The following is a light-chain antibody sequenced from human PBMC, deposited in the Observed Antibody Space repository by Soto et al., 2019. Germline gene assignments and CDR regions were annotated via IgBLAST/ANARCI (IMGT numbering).Light chain of an antibody. CDR3: SSYTSSLTVV. CDR2: DVS. CDR1: SSDVGGYDY. V-gene: IGLV2-14*01. Sequence: QSALTQPASVSGSPGQSITISCTGTSSDVGGYDYLSWYQHHPGTAPKLMIYDVSNRPSGISNRFSGSKSGNTASLTISGLQAEDEGDYYCSSYTSSLTVVFGGGTKLTVL. J-gene: IGLJ2*01.